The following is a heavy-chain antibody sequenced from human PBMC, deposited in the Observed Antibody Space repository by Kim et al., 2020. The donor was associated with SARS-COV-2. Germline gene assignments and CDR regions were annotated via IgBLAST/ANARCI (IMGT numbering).Heavy chain of an antibody. CDR1: GFTFDDYA. V-gene: IGHV3-43D*03. D-gene: IGHD6-13*01. Sequence: GGSLRLSCAASGFTFDDYAMHWVRQAPGKGLEWVSLISWDGGSTYYADSVKGRFTISRDNSKNSLYLQMNSLRAEDTALYYCAKDMGDGYSSSWYAGSRYYYYGMDVWGQGTTVTVSS. CDR3: AKDMGDGYSSSWYAGSRYYYYGMDV. J-gene: IGHJ6*02. CDR2: ISWDGGST.